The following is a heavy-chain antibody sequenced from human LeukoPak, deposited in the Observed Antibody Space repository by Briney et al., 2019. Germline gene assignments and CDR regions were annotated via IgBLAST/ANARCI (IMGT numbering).Heavy chain of an antibody. CDR1: GFTFSSYA. Sequence: GRSLRLSCAASGFTFSSYAMRWVRQAPGKGLEWVTVISYDGSNKYYADSVKGRFTISRDNAKTTLYLQMNSLRAEDTAVYYCARDFGYSSGWYDYCVRGSLVTVSS. J-gene: IGHJ4*02. V-gene: IGHV3-30*04. CDR2: ISYDGSNK. D-gene: IGHD6-19*01. CDR3: ARDFGYSSGWYDY.